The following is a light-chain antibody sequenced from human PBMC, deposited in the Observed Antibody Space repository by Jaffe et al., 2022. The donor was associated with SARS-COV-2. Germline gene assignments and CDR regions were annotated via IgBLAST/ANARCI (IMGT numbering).Light chain of an antibody. Sequence: DIQMTQSPSTLSASVGDRVTITCRASQSISSWLAWYQQKPGKAPKLLIYKASNLESGVPLRFSGSGSGTEFTLTISSLQPDDFATYYCQQYSTYPYTFGQGTKLEIK. CDR3: QQYSTYPYT. CDR1: QSISSW. J-gene: IGKJ2*01. V-gene: IGKV1-5*03. CDR2: KAS.